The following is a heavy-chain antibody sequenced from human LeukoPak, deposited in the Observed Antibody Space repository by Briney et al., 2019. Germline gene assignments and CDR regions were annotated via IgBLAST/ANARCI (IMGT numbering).Heavy chain of an antibody. CDR3: AKKIAAAGVRSPTDETFDY. Sequence: SETLSLTCNVSDDSISSTNYYWAWIRQPPGKGLEWIGLIFRGGSTYYNPSLKSRVTISIDRSKRQFSLRLNSVTAADTAVYHCAKKIAAAGVRSPTDETFDYWGQGTLVTVSS. J-gene: IGHJ4*02. V-gene: IGHV4-39*07. CDR2: IFRGGST. CDR1: DDSISSTNYY. D-gene: IGHD6-13*01.